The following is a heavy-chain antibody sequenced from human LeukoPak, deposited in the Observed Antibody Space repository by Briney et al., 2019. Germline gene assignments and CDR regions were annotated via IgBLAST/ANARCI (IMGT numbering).Heavy chain of an antibody. D-gene: IGHD3-10*01. CDR2: IKSKTDGGTT. CDR3: VGSYLGY. CDR1: GLTFSNTW. V-gene: IGHV3-15*01. Sequence: GGSLRLSCAASGLTFSNTWMTWVRQAPGKGLEWVGRIKSKTDGGTTDYTTPVKGRFIISRDDSKNALYLQMNSLTAEDTAVYYCVGSYLGYWGQGTLVTVSS. J-gene: IGHJ4*02.